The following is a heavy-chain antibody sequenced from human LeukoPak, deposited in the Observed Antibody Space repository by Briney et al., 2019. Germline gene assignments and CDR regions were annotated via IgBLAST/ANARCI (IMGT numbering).Heavy chain of an antibody. CDR1: GFTFSGDP. CDR2: IDPDGSTT. V-gene: IGHV3-74*01. J-gene: IGHJ4*02. Sequence: GGSLRLSCAASGFTFSGDPMHWVRQSPGKGLVWLSRIDPDGSTTNYADSVKGRFTISRDNAKNTLFLQMNSLRDEDTAVYYCASDVAYKFDWWGQGTLVTISS. D-gene: IGHD5-24*01. CDR3: ASDVAYKFDW.